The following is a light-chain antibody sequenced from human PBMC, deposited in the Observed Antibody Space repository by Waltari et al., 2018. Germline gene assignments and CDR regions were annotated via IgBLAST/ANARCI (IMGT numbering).Light chain of an antibody. V-gene: IGKV1-5*03. Sequence: DIQMTQSPSTLSASVGDRFTITCRASQSIGSWLAWYQQKPGKAPKLLIYKASSVESGGPSRFSGSGSGTEFTLTISSLQPDDFATYYCQQYNSYPYTFGQGTKLEIK. CDR3: QQYNSYPYT. CDR2: KAS. J-gene: IGKJ2*01. CDR1: QSIGSW.